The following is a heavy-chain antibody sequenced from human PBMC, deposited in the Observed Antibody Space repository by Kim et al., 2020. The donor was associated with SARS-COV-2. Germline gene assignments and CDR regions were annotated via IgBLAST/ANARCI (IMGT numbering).Heavy chain of an antibody. CDR2: ISGSGGST. V-gene: IGHV3-23*01. J-gene: IGHJ4*02. Sequence: GGSLRLSCAASGFTFSSYSISWVRHAPGKGLVWVSSISGSGGSTYFADSVKGRFTISRDNSKNTLYLQMSTLRAEDTAVYFCAKDPASSSSDGAHREWGQGTPVTVSS. D-gene: IGHD6-6*01. CDR1: GFTFSSYS. CDR3: AKDPASSSSDGAHRE.